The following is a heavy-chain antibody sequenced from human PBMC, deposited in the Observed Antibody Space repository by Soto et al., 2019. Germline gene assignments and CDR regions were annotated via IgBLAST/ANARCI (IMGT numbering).Heavy chain of an antibody. Sequence: QVQLQESGPGLVKPSQTLSLTCTVSGGSISSGGYYWSWIRQHPGKGLEWIGNIYYSGSTYYNPSLNSRLTISVDTSKNQFSLKLGSVTAADTAVYYCAGWARYCSSTNCPNWFDPWGQGTLVTVSS. V-gene: IGHV4-31*03. CDR3: AGWARYCSSTNCPNWFDP. CDR2: IYYSGST. CDR1: GGSISSGGYY. D-gene: IGHD2-2*01. J-gene: IGHJ5*02.